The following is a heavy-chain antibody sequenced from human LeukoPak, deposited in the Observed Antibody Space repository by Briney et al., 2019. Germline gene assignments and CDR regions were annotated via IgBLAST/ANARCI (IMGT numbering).Heavy chain of an antibody. CDR1: GGSISSWDYY. D-gene: IGHD3-10*01. V-gene: IGHV4-30-4*01. CDR2: IHSSGST. Sequence: PSETLSLTCTVSGGSISSWDYYWSWIRQPPGKGLEWIGYIHSSGSTYYNPSLKSRVTISVDTSKNQFSLKLSSVTAADTAVYYCASLVRGVIIRYELYWGQGTLVTVSS. J-gene: IGHJ4*02. CDR3: ASLVRGVIIRYELY.